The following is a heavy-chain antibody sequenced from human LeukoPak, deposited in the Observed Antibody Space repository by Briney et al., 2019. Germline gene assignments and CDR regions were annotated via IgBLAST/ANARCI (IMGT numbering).Heavy chain of an antibody. J-gene: IGHJ4*02. Sequence: PGGSLRLSCAASGFTFSDYYMSWIRQAPGKGLEWVSYISSSGSTIYYADSVKGRFTISRDNAKNSLYLQMNSLRAEDTAVYYCARRATVTEYYFDYWGQGTLVTVSS. CDR3: ARRATVTEYYFDY. CDR1: GFTFSDYY. D-gene: IGHD4-17*01. V-gene: IGHV3-11*04. CDR2: ISSSGSTI.